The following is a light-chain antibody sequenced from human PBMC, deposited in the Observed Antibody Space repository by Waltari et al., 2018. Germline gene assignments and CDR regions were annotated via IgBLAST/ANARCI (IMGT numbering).Light chain of an antibody. Sequence: DIVMTQSPDSLAVSLGERATINYKSSQSVLYSSNNKNYLAWYHQKPGQRPKLLIYWASTRESGVPDRFSGSGSGTDFTLTISSLQAEDVAVYYCQQYYSTLYTFGQGTKLEIK. J-gene: IGKJ2*01. CDR2: WAS. V-gene: IGKV4-1*01. CDR3: QQYYSTLYT. CDR1: QSVLYSSNNKNY.